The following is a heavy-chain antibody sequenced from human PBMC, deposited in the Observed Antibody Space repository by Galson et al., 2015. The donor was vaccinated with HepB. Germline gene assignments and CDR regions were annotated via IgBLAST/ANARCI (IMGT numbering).Heavy chain of an antibody. CDR3: ARDVSWGYCSSTSCYGYYFDY. J-gene: IGHJ4*02. D-gene: IGHD2-2*01. Sequence: SLRLSCAASGFTFSSYSMNWVRQAPGKGLEWVSSISSSSSYIYYADSVKGRFTISRDNVKNSLYLQMNSLRAEDTAVYYCARDVSWGYCSSTSCYGYYFDYWGQGTLVTVSS. CDR1: GFTFSSYS. V-gene: IGHV3-21*01. CDR2: ISSSSSYI.